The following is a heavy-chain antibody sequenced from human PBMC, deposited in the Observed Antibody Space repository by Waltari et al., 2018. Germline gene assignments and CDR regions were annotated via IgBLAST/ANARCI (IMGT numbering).Heavy chain of an antibody. CDR3: AREAVLYFGELSGEFDY. J-gene: IGHJ4*02. V-gene: IGHV4-39*07. Sequence: QLQLQESGPGVVRPSETLSLTCTVSGGSISDHDHYWGWVRQPPWKGLEWIGSAHYRGTAYYNPSLTGRVVISVDTSKNHFSLRLNSMTAADTAVYYCAREAVLYFGELSGEFDYWGQGSLVTVSS. CDR2: AHYRGTA. CDR1: GGSISDHDHY. D-gene: IGHD3-10*01.